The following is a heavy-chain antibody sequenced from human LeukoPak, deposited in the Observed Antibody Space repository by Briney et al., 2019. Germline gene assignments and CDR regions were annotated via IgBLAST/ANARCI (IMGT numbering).Heavy chain of an antibody. J-gene: IGHJ3*02. CDR1: GGSISSYY. CDR3: ARADTRYPAFDI. Sequence: SETLSLTCIVSGGSISSYYWSWIRQPPGKGLEWIGCIYYSGSTNYNPPLKSRVTISVDTSKNQFSLKLSSVTAADTAVYYCARADTRYPAFDIWGQGTMVTVSS. D-gene: IGHD1-26*01. CDR2: IYYSGST. V-gene: IGHV4-59*01.